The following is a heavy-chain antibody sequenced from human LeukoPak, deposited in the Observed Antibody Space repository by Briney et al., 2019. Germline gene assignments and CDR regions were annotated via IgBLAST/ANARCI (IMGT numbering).Heavy chain of an antibody. V-gene: IGHV3-30*18. CDR2: ISYDGSNK. Sequence: GGSLRLFWAASSFIFSSYGSRRVRQAPGKGLEWVAVISYDGSNKYYADSVKGRFTISRDNSKNTLYLQMNSLRAEDTAVYYRAKFDSGHRVLGCDYLRQGTLVTVSS. D-gene: IGHD6-25*01. CDR1: SFIFSSYG. J-gene: IGHJ4*02. CDR3: AKFDSGHRVLGCDY.